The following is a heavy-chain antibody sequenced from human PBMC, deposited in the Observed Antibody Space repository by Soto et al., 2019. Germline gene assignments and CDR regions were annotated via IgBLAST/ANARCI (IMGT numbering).Heavy chain of an antibody. Sequence: EVQLVESGGGLVKPGGSLRLSCAASGFTFSNAWMSWVRQAPGKGLEWVGRIKSKTDGGTTDYAAPVKGRFTISRDDSKNTLYLQMNSLKTEDTAVYYCTTDSLVLRFLEGAFDPWGQGTLVTVSS. J-gene: IGHJ5*02. D-gene: IGHD3-3*01. CDR1: GFTFSNAW. V-gene: IGHV3-15*01. CDR2: IKSKTDGGTT. CDR3: TTDSLVLRFLEGAFDP.